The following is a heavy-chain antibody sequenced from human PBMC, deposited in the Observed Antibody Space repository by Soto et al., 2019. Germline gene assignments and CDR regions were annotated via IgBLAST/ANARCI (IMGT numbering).Heavy chain of an antibody. CDR2: IVVGSGNT. CDR3: AAETILAYCGGDCYPGSNAFDI. J-gene: IGHJ3*02. V-gene: IGHV1-58*01. CDR1: GFTFTSSA. Sequence: ASVKVSCKASGFTFTSSAVQWVRQARGQRLEWIGWIVVGSGNTNYAQKFQERVTITRDMSTSTAYMELSSLRSEDTAVYCCAAETILAYCGGDCYPGSNAFDIWG. D-gene: IGHD2-21*02.